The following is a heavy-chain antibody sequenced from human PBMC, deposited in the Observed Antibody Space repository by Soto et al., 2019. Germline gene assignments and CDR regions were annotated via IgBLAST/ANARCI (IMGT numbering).Heavy chain of an antibody. Sequence: GGSLRLSCAASGFTFSNAWMSWVRQAPGKGLEWVGRIKSKTDGGTTDYAAPVKGRFTISRDDSKNTLYLQMNSLKTEDTAVYYCSTESPTGDVGIDAFDIWGQGTMGTVSS. J-gene: IGHJ3*02. D-gene: IGHD7-27*01. CDR3: STESPTGDVGIDAFDI. CDR1: GFTFSNAW. CDR2: IKSKTDGGTT. V-gene: IGHV3-15*01.